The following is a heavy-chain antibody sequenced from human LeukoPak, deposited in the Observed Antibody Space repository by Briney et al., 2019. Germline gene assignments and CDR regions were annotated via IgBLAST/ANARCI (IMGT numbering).Heavy chain of an antibody. J-gene: IGHJ4*02. CDR3: ALLSSGSSIFDY. CDR2: ISSSSSTI. V-gene: IGHV3-48*02. Sequence: GGSLRLSCAASGFTFSSYSMNWVRQAPGEGLEWVSYISSSSSTIYYADSVKGRFTISRDNAKNSLYLQMNSLRDEDTAVYYCALLSSGSSIFDYWGQGTLVTVSS. D-gene: IGHD1-26*01. CDR1: GFTFSSYS.